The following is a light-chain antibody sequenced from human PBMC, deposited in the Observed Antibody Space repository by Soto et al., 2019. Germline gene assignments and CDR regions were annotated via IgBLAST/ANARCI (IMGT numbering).Light chain of an antibody. J-gene: IGLJ1*01. Sequence: QSALTQPPSASGSPGQSVTISCTGTSSDVGGSDYVSWYQHHPGKAPKLMIYDVSKRPSGVPDRFSGSKSGNMASLTVSGLQADDEADYDCISHVGHSNVFGTGTKVTVL. CDR1: SSDVGGSDY. V-gene: IGLV2-8*01. CDR3: ISHVGHSNV. CDR2: DVS.